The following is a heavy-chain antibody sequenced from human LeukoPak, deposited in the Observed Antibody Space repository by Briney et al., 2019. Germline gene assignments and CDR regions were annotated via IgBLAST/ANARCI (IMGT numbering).Heavy chain of an antibody. Sequence: PGGSLRLSCAASGFTFSSNYMSWVRQAPGKGLEWVAFIRYDGSNKYYADSVKGRFTISRDNSKNTLYLQMNSLRAEDTAVYYCAKEDPDYYGSGSPYAFDIWGQGTMVTVSS. D-gene: IGHD3-10*01. CDR2: IRYDGSNK. CDR3: AKEDPDYYGSGSPYAFDI. J-gene: IGHJ3*02. V-gene: IGHV3-30*02. CDR1: GFTFSSNY.